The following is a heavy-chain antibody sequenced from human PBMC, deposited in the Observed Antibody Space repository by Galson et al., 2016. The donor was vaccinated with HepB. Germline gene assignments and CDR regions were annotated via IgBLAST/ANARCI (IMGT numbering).Heavy chain of an antibody. CDR2: IPYDGGDL. CDR3: AKVHYARWTTGYFDS. J-gene: IGHJ4*02. CDR1: GFTFSSYT. Sequence: SLRLSCAASGFTFSSYTLHWVRQAPGKGLEWLASIPYDGGDLHCGDSVKGRFTISRDNSKNTVYLQMNSLRAEDTAVYSCAKVHYARWTTGYFDSWGQGTLVTVSS. D-gene: IGHD1-1*01. V-gene: IGHV3-30*04.